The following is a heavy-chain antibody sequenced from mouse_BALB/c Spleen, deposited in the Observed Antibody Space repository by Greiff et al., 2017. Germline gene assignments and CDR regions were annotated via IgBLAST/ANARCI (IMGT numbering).Heavy chain of an antibody. CDR3: AREGTLDTTATFAY. J-gene: IGHJ3*01. D-gene: IGHD1-2*01. CDR2: IYPGDGDT. Sequence: QVQLQQSGAELVRPGSSVKISCKASGYAFSSYWMNWVKQRPGQGLEWIGQIYPGDGDTNYNGKFKGKATLTADKSSSTAYMQLSSLTSEDSAVYFCAREGTLDTTATFAYWGQGTLVTVSA. CDR1: GYAFSSYW. V-gene: IGHV1-80*01.